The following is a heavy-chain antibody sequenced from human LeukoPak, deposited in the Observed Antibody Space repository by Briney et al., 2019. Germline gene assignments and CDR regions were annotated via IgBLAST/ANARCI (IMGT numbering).Heavy chain of an antibody. D-gene: IGHD3-22*01. CDR3: VRNPSAAWLLPLGPDY. CDR2: IYYSGST. V-gene: IGHV4-59*01. CDR1: GGSISSYY. J-gene: IGHJ4*02. Sequence: PETLSLTCTVSGGSISSYYWSWIRQPPGKGLEWIGYIYYSGSTNYNPSLKSRVTISVDTSKNQFSLKLSSVTAADAAVYYCVRNPSAAWLLPLGPDYWGQGTLVTVSS.